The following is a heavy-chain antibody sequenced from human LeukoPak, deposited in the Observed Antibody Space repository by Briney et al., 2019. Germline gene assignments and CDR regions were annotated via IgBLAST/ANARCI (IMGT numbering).Heavy chain of an antibody. Sequence: PGGSLRLSCAASGFTFSSYGMHWVRQAPGKGLEWVAVIWYDGSNKYYADSVKGRFTISRDNSKNTLYLQMNSLRAEDTAVYYCARDREGARPDLPSFFYWGQGTLVTVSS. CDR1: GFTFSSYG. J-gene: IGHJ4*02. V-gene: IGHV3-33*01. CDR2: IWYDGSNK. D-gene: IGHD6-6*01. CDR3: ARDREGARPDLPSFFY.